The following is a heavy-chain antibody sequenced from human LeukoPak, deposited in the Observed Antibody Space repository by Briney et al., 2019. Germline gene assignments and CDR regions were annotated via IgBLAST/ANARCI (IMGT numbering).Heavy chain of an antibody. J-gene: IGHJ6*02. Sequence: SETHSLTCTVPGGSISTYYWTSIRQPPGKGLEWIGYSHYSGSTNYNPSIKSRVTISVVTSTNQLSLKLNSVTAADTAVYYCARAPRGESDTASGFYGVDVWGQGTTVTVSS. V-gene: IGHV4-59*01. CDR2: SHYSGST. CDR1: GGSISTYY. D-gene: IGHD3-22*01. CDR3: ARAPRGESDTASGFYGVDV.